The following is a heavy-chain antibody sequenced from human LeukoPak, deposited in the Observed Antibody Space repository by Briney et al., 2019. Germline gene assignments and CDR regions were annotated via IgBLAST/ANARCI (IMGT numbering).Heavy chain of an antibody. D-gene: IGHD1-26*01. CDR1: GGSLSTYY. CDR2: IYNSGST. V-gene: IGHV4-59*08. J-gene: IGHJ4*02. CDR3: ARNPGPSLSYFPY. Sequence: SETLSLTCTVSGGSLSTYYWSWIRQPPGKGLEWIGYIYNSGSTNYSPSLRSRVTISVDTSKNQFSLKLSSVTAADTVVYYCARNPGPSLSYFPYWGQGTLVTVSS.